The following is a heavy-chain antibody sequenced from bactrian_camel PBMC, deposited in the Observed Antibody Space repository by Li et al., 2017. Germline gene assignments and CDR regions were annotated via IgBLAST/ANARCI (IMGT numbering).Heavy chain of an antibody. CDR1: DYIYSSDC. CDR2: ITNSGRP. CDR3: AARGPYCYTKLSVRDFTY. D-gene: IGHD2*01. Sequence: VQLVESGGGSVQAGGSLRLSCAAGDYIYSSDCVAWFRQFPGKQREQVARITNSGRPTYADSVKGRFTISKDNGKKTLYLQMNSLKPEDTAMYYCAARGPYCYTKLSVRDFTYWGQGTQVTVS. V-gene: IGHV3S53*01. J-gene: IGHJ6*01.